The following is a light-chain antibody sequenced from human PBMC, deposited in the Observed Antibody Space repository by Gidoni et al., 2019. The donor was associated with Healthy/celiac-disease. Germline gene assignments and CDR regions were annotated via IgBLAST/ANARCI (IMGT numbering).Light chain of an antibody. CDR3: QQYYSTPWT. J-gene: IGKJ1*01. V-gene: IGKV4-1*01. CDR1: QSVLYSSNNKNY. CDR2: WAS. Sequence: DIVMTQSPDSLAVSLGARATIHCKSSQSVLYSSNNKNYLAWYQQKPGQPPKLLIYWASTRESGVPDRFSGSGSGTDFTLTISSLQAEDVAVYYCQQYYSTPWTFXXXTKVEIK.